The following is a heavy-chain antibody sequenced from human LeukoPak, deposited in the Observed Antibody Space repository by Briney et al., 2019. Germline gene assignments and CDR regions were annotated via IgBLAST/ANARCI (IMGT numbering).Heavy chain of an antibody. CDR1: GGSFSGYY. V-gene: IGHV4-34*01. Sequence: SETLSLTCAVYGGSFSGYYWSWIRQPPGKGLEWIGEINHSGSTNYNPSLKSRVTISVDTSKNQFSLKLSSVTAADTAVYYCAETTITNNYYYYMDVWGKGTTVTVSS. CDR3: AETTITNNYYYYMDV. CDR2: INHSGST. D-gene: IGHD4-11*01. J-gene: IGHJ6*03.